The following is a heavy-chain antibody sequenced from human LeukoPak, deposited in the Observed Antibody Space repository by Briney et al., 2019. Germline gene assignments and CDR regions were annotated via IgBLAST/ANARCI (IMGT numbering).Heavy chain of an antibody. J-gene: IGHJ5*02. CDR3: ARDSGVVPAAISWFDP. D-gene: IGHD2-2*02. CDR1: GFTFSSYA. Sequence: GGSLRLSCAASGFTFSSYAMHWVRQAPGKGLEWVAVISYDGSNKYYADSVKGRFTISRDNSKNTLYLQMNSLRAEDTAVYYCARDSGVVPAAISWFDPWGQGTLVTVSS. CDR2: ISYDGSNK. V-gene: IGHV3-30-3*01.